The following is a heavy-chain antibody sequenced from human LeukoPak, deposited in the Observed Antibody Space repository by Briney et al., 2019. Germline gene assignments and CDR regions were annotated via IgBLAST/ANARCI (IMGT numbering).Heavy chain of an antibody. CDR1: GYTFTGYY. CDR3: ARGGLYCSSTSCYASPFDY. CDR2: INPNSGGT. J-gene: IGHJ4*02. D-gene: IGHD2-2*01. V-gene: IGHV1-2*02. Sequence: ASVKVSCKASGYTFTGYYMHWVRQAPGQGLEWMGWINPNSGGTNYAQKFQGRVTMTRDTSISTAYMVLSRLRSDDTAVYYCARGGLYCSSTSCYASPFDYWGQGTLVTVSS.